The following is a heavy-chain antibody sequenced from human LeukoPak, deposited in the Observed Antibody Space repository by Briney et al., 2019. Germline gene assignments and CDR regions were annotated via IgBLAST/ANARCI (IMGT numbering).Heavy chain of an antibody. CDR1: GGSFSGYY. Sequence: SETLSLTCAVYGGSFSGYYWSWIRQPPGKGLEWIGEINHRGSTNYNPSLKCRVTISVDTSKNQFSLKLSSVTAADTAVYYCARGYCCGGSCYPTGNWFDPWGQGTLVTVSS. D-gene: IGHD2-15*01. CDR3: ARGYCCGGSCYPTGNWFDP. J-gene: IGHJ5*02. V-gene: IGHV4-34*01. CDR2: INHRGST.